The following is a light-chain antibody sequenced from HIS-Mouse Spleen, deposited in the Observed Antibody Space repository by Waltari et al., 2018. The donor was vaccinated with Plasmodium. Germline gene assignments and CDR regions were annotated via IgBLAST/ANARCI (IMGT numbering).Light chain of an antibody. CDR3: QQYNNWSFT. CDR2: GAS. Sequence: EIVMTQSPATLSVSPGERATLSCRASQSVSSNLAWYKQEPFQAPRLLIYGASTRATGIPARFSGSGSGTEFTLTISSLQSEDFAVYYCQQYNNWSFTFGPGTKVDIK. J-gene: IGKJ3*01. V-gene: IGKV3-15*01. CDR1: QSVSSN.